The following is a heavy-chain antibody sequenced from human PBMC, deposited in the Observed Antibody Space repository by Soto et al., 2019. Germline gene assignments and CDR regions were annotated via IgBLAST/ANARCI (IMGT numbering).Heavy chain of an antibody. D-gene: IGHD3-10*01. Sequence: QLQLQESGPGLVKPSQTLSLTCTVSGGSISSGGYYWSWIRQPPGKGLEWIGYIYHSGSTYYNPHLKSRATIAVDTSKQQFSLKRSSVTAEDTAVYCGAIASVSGWFDPWGQGTLATVSS. J-gene: IGHJ5*02. CDR2: IYHSGST. CDR3: AIASVSGWFDP. V-gene: IGHV4-31*03. CDR1: GGSISSGGYY.